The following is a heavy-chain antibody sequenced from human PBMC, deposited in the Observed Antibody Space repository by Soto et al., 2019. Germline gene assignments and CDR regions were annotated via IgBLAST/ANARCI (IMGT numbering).Heavy chain of an antibody. J-gene: IGHJ4*02. Sequence: QITLKESGPTLVKPTQTLTLTCTFSGFSLSTSGVFVGWIRQPPGKALEWLSLIYWDDDKRYSPSLKSRLTITKDTPKNQGVRTMTNMDPVDTATYYCAHAPHDILTGYLVRTFDYWGQGTLVTVSS. V-gene: IGHV2-5*02. CDR2: IYWDDDK. CDR3: AHAPHDILTGYLVRTFDY. D-gene: IGHD3-9*01. CDR1: GFSLSTSGVF.